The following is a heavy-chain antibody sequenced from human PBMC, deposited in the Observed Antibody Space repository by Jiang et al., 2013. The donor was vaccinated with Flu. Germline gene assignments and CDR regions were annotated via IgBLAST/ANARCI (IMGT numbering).Heavy chain of an antibody. J-gene: IGHJ6*02. D-gene: IGHD6-6*01. CDR2: IIPIFGTA. CDR1: GGTFSSYA. Sequence: GAEVKKPGSSVKVSCKASGGTFSSYAISWVRQAPGQGLEWMGGIIPIFGTANYAQKFQGRVTITADESTSTAYMELSSLRSEDTAVYYCARAPSIAARPNYYYGMDVWGQGTTVTVSS. V-gene: IGHV1-69*01. CDR3: ARAPSIAARPNYYYGMDV.